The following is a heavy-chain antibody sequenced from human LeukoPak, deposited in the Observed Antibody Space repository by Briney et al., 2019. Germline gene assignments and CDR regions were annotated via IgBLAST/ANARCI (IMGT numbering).Heavy chain of an antibody. D-gene: IGHD6-13*01. Sequence: SETLSLTCTVSGGSINSYYWSWIRQPPGKGLEWIGYIYYSGSTNYNPSLKSRVTISVDTSKNQFSLRLSSVTAADTVVYYCARVTGYMTEDYFDYWGQGTLITVSS. V-gene: IGHV4-59*01. CDR2: IYYSGST. J-gene: IGHJ4*02. CDR1: GGSINSYY. CDR3: ARVTGYMTEDYFDY.